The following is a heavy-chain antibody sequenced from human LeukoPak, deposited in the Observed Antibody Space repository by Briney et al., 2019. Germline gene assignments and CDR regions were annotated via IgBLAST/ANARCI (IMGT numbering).Heavy chain of an antibody. CDR3: ARVRDIVGATNFDY. CDR1: GGTFSSYA. D-gene: IGHD1-26*01. J-gene: IGHJ4*02. CDR2: IIPILGIA. Sequence: SVKVSCKACGGTFSSYAISLVRQAPGQGLEWMGRIIPILGIANYAQKFQGRVTITADKSTSTAYMELSSLRSEDTAVYYCARVRDIVGATNFDYWGQGTLVTVSS. V-gene: IGHV1-69*04.